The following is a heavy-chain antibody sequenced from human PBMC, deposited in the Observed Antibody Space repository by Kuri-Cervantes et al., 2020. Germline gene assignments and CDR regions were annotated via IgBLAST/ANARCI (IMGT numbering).Heavy chain of an antibody. V-gene: IGHV1-69*13. J-gene: IGHJ6*02. CDR1: GGTFSSYA. CDR2: IIPIFGTA. D-gene: IGHD3-10*01. Sequence: SVKVSCKASGGTFSSYAISWVRQAPGQGLEWMGGIIPIFGTANYAQKFQGRVTITADESTSTAYMELSSLRSEDTAVYYCAREGKVVTMVRGVYYYYGMDVWGQGTTVTVSS. CDR3: AREGKVVTMVRGVYYYYGMDV.